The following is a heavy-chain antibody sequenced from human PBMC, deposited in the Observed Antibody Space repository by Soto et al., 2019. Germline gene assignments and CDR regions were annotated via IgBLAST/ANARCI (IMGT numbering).Heavy chain of an antibody. CDR2: INHSGST. D-gene: IGHD1-26*01. CDR3: ARGPKGEVGGTWYYYAMDV. J-gene: IGHJ6*02. Sequence: SETLSLTCAVYGGSFSCYYWSWIRQPPGKGLEWIGEINHSGSTNYNPSLKSRVTISVDTSKNQFSLKLNSVTAADTAVYYCARGPKGEVGGTWYYYAMDVWGQGTTVTAP. V-gene: IGHV4-34*01. CDR1: GGSFSCYY.